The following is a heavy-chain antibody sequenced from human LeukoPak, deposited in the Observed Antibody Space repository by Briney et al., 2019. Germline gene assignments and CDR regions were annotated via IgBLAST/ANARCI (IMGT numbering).Heavy chain of an antibody. D-gene: IGHD3-16*01. CDR2: INPKNGGS. CDR3: ARASFWESPVNWFAP. V-gene: IGHV1-2*02. CDR1: GYTFTGYY. Sequence: ASVKVSCKASGYTFTGYYMHWVRQAPGQGLEWVGWINPKNGGSNYAQKFQGRVTMTRDRSITTAYMELSRLTSDDTAVYYCARASFWESPVNWFAPWGQGTLVTVSS. J-gene: IGHJ5*02.